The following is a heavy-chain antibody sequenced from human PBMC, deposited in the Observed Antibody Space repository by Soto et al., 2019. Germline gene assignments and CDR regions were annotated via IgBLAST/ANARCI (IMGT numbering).Heavy chain of an antibody. CDR3: ARERGWYFDP. J-gene: IGHJ2*01. Sequence: QVQVVQSGAEVKKPGASVKVSCKASGYTFTSYAISWVRQAAGQGLEWLGWISGYNGNTNYAQNFQDRVIMTTDTSTTTAYMELRSLTSDDTAVYYCARERGWYFDPWGRGTLVTVSS. D-gene: IGHD3-10*01. CDR2: ISGYNGNT. CDR1: GYTFTSYA. V-gene: IGHV1-18*01.